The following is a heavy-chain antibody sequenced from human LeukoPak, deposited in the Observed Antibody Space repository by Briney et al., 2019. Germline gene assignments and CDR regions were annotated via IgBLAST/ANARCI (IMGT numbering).Heavy chain of an antibody. Sequence: ASVKVSCKASGYTFTGYYMHWVRQAPGQGLEWMGWINPNSGGTNYAQKFQGRVTMTRYTSISTAYMELSMLRSDDTAVDYCARGRITIFGVVTVGLHNWFDPWGQGTLVTVSS. CDR2: INPNSGGT. V-gene: IGHV1-2*02. J-gene: IGHJ5*02. CDR3: ARGRITIFGVVTVGLHNWFDP. CDR1: GYTFTGYY. D-gene: IGHD3-3*01.